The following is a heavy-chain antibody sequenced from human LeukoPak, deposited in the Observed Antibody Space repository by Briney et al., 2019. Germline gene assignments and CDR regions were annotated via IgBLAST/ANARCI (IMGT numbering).Heavy chain of an antibody. V-gene: IGHV5-51*01. D-gene: IGHD2-15*01. Sequence: GESLRISCQASGYRFTNYWIGWVRQMPGKGLEWMGIIYPTDSDTRYSPSFQGQVTISADKSISTAYLQWSSLKASDTAMYYCARLGSDCSGGSCRLMAFDIWGQGTMVTVSS. CDR3: ARLGSDCSGGSCRLMAFDI. J-gene: IGHJ3*02. CDR2: IYPTDSDT. CDR1: GYRFTNYW.